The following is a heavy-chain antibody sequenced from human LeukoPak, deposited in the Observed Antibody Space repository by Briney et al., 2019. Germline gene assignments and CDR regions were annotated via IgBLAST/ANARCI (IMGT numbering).Heavy chain of an antibody. Sequence: SETLSLTCAVYGGSFSGYYWSWIRQPPGKVLEWIGEINHSGSTNYNPSLKSRVTISVDTSKNQFSLKLSSVTAADTAVYYCARSLRHYYGSGSYFRWFDPWGQGTLVTVSS. D-gene: IGHD3-10*01. CDR1: GGSFSGYY. CDR2: INHSGST. J-gene: IGHJ5*02. CDR3: ARSLRHYYGSGSYFRWFDP. V-gene: IGHV4-34*01.